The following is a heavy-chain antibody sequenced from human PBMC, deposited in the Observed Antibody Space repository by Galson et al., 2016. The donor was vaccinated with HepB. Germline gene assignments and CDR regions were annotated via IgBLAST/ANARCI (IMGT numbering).Heavy chain of an antibody. D-gene: IGHD2-15*01. CDR3: AKEYCSGDSCFSGTFDY. CDR1: GFTFNRHA. CDR2: ISYDGSNK. V-gene: IGHV3-30-3*01. J-gene: IGHJ4*02. Sequence: SLRLSCAASGFTFNRHAMHWVRQAPGKGLEWMAVISYDGSNKYHGDSVKGRFTISRDNSNNTVYLQMNSLRPEDTALYYCAKEYCSGDSCFSGTFDYWGQGSPVTVAS.